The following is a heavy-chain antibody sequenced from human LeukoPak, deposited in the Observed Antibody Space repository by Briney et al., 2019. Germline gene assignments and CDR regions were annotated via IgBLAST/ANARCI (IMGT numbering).Heavy chain of an antibody. CDR3: ARDGTQEDADY. CDR2: ISSSSSYI. J-gene: IGHJ4*02. Sequence: GGSLRLSCAASGFIFSSYSMNWVRQAPGKGLEWVSSISSSSSYIYYAGSVKGRFTISRDNAKNSLYLQMNSLRAEDTAVYYCARDGTQEDADYWGQGTLVTVSS. CDR1: GFIFSSYS. V-gene: IGHV3-21*01. D-gene: IGHD6-13*01.